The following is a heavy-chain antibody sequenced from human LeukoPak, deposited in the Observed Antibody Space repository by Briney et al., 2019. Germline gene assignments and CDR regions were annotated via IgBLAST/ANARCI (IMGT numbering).Heavy chain of an antibody. Sequence: ASVKVSCKASGGTFSSYAISWVRQAPGQGLEWMGGIIPIFGIANYAQRFQGRVTITADESTSTAYMELNSLRSEDTAVYYCATNRAGTSILWRLRFDYWGQGTLVTVSS. V-gene: IGHV1-69*13. CDR3: ATNRAGTSILWRLRFDY. CDR1: GGTFSSYA. J-gene: IGHJ4*02. D-gene: IGHD2-21*01. CDR2: IIPIFGIA.